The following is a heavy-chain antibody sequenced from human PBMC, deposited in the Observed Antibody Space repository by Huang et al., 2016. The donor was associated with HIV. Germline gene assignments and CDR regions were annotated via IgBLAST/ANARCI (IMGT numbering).Heavy chain of an antibody. J-gene: IGHJ4*02. CDR3: ARARLLLPFDY. D-gene: IGHD2-15*01. Sequence: QVLLQQWGAGVLKPSETLSLTGGVSGGPFNGFWWSWIRQSPGKGLEWIGEINYSGNTNYNPSLKSRVSMSVDTSKRQFSLSLKSVTAADTAVYFCARARLLLPFDYWGQGALVAVSS. CDR1: GGPFNGFW. CDR2: INYSGNT. V-gene: IGHV4-34*02.